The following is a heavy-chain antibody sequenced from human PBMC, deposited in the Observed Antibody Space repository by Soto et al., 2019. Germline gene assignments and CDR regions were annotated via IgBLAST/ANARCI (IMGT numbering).Heavy chain of an antibody. V-gene: IGHV4-30-4*01. CDR2: IYYSGRT. CDR1: SGSFHSDAYY. Sequence: SETLSLTCTVSSGSFHSDAYYWSWIRQPPGKGLEWIGCIYYSGRTYYSPSLESRVTISLDTFKNQFSLKLNSLSAADTAVYYCARDRANPPEYFDYWGQGTLVT. D-gene: IGHD6-6*01. CDR3: ARDRANPPEYFDY. J-gene: IGHJ4*02.